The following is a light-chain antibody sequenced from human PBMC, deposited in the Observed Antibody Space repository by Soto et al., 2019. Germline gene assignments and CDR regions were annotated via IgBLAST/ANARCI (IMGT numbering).Light chain of an antibody. CDR2: DAS. CDR1: QSVSSY. J-gene: IGKJ4*01. V-gene: IGKV3-11*01. Sequence: EIVLTQSPVTLSLSPGERATLSCRASQSVSSYLAWYQQKPGQAPRLLIYDASKRATGIPARSSGSGSGTEFTLTTSSLEPEDFAVYYCQRRSKWPSTFGGGTKVELK. CDR3: QRRSKWPST.